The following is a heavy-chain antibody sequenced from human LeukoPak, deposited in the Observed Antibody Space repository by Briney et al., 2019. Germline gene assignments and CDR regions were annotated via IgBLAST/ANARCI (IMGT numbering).Heavy chain of an antibody. CDR2: ISGSGSTI. CDR1: GFTFRNYE. D-gene: IGHD1-26*01. J-gene: IGHJ4*02. CDR3: ASYIVGTTMDY. V-gene: IGHV3-48*03. Sequence: GGSLRLSCAASGFTFRNYEMNWVRQAPGKGLEWVSYISGSGSTIYYADSVKGRFTISRDNAKNSLYLQMNSLRAEDTAVYSGASYIVGTTMDYWGQGTLVTVSS.